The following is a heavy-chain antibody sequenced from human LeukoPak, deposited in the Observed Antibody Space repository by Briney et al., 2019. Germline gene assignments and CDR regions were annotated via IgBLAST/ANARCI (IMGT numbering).Heavy chain of an antibody. D-gene: IGHD2-2*01. Sequence: SETLSLTCTVSGGSISGYYWSWIRQPPGKGLEWIGYIYSSGSTKYSLSLKSRVTMSVDTSKNQFSLKLTSVTAADTAVYYCARYYCSGTCYHFDYWGQGTLVTVSS. CDR2: IYSSGST. J-gene: IGHJ4*02. CDR3: ARYYCSGTCYHFDY. V-gene: IGHV4-59*08. CDR1: GGSISGYY.